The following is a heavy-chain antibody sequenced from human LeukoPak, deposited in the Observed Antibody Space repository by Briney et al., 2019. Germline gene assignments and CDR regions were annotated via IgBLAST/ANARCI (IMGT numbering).Heavy chain of an antibody. CDR3: VKRYCSTSSCYLGFDY. V-gene: IGHV3-64D*06. CDR2: ITSNGGST. D-gene: IGHD2-2*01. J-gene: IGHJ4*02. Sequence: GGSLRLSCSVSGFTFCSYAMHWVRQAPGKGLEYVSAITSNGGSTYSAEPVKGRFTISRDNYKNTLYLQMTSLRAEDTAVYYCVKRYCSTSSCYLGFDYWGQGTLVTVSS. CDR1: GFTFCSYA.